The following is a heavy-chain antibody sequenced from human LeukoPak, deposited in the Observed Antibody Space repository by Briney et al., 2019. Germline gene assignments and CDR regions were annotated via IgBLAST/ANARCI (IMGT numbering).Heavy chain of an antibody. D-gene: IGHD2-2*01. CDR2: IKQDGSEK. CDR3: ARVIVVVPAAKSGWFDP. V-gene: IGHV3-7*01. Sequence: AGSLRLSCAASGFTFSSYDMRWVRQAPGKGLEWVANIKQDGSEKYYVDSVKGRFTIYRDNAKKSLYLQMNSLRAEDTAVYYCARVIVVVPAAKSGWFDPWGQGTLVTVSS. J-gene: IGHJ5*02. CDR1: GFTFSSYD.